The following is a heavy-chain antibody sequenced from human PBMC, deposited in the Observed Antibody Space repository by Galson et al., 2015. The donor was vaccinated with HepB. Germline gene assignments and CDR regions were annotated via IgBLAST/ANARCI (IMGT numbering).Heavy chain of an antibody. CDR3: ATSSGYDCPFDY. CDR2: ISGYNGDT. CDR1: GYTFATYG. V-gene: IGHV1-18*01. J-gene: IGHJ4*02. Sequence: SVKVSCKASGYTFATYGISWVRQAPGQGLEWMGWISGYNGDTNYVQKFQDRVTMTTDTSTRTAYMELRSLKSDDTAVYYCATSSGYDCPFDYWGQGTLVTVSS. D-gene: IGHD5-12*01.